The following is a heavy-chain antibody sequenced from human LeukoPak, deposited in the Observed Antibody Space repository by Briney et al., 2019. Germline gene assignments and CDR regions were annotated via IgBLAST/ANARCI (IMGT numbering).Heavy chain of an antibody. CDR1: RGSVSSSTYY. V-gene: IGHV4-31*03. CDR3: ARTDLGYCSSTSCYRSVFDY. CDR2: IYYSGST. J-gene: IGHJ4*02. Sequence: SETLSLTCTVPRGSVSSSTYYWSWIRQHPGKGLEWIGYIYYSGSTYYNPSLKSRVTISVDTSKNQFSLKLSSVTAADTAVYYCARTDLGYCSSTSCYRSVFDYWGQGTLVTVSS. D-gene: IGHD2-2*02.